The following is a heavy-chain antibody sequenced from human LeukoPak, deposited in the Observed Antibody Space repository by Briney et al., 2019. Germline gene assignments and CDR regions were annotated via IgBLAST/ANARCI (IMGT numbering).Heavy chain of an antibody. CDR2: IYYSGST. D-gene: IGHD6-13*01. J-gene: IGHJ4*02. V-gene: IGHV4-39*01. Sequence: SETLSLTCTVSGGSISSSSYYWGWIRQPPGKGLEWIGSIYYSGSTYYNPSLKSRVTISVGTSKNQFSLKLSSVTAADTAVYYCARLQQLTFDYWGQGTLVTVSS. CDR1: GGSISSSSYY. CDR3: ARLQQLTFDY.